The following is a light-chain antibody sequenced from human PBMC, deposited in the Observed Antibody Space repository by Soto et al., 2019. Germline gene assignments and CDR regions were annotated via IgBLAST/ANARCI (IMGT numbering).Light chain of an antibody. Sequence: EIVMTQSPATLSVSPGERVTLSCRASQNIVNNLAWYQQKPGQGPWLLIYGTSTRATGVPARFSGSGSGTAFTLPISCLQSEDFALYYCQQYYSLPLTFGPGTKLVVK. J-gene: IGKJ3*01. CDR1: QNIVNN. CDR3: QQYYSLPLT. CDR2: GTS. V-gene: IGKV3-15*01.